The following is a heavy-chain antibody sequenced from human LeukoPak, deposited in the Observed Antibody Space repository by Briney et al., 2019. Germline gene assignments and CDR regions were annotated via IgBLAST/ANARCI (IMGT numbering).Heavy chain of an antibody. D-gene: IGHD2-2*03. Sequence: GGSLRLSCAASGFTFSSYWMHWVRQPPGKGLVWVSRINGDGSSTFYADSVKGRFTISRDNAKNTVYLQMNSLRAEDTTVYYCASGFYPDAFDIWGQGTMVTVSS. CDR1: GFTFSSYW. J-gene: IGHJ3*02. V-gene: IGHV3-74*01. CDR2: INGDGSST. CDR3: ASGFYPDAFDI.